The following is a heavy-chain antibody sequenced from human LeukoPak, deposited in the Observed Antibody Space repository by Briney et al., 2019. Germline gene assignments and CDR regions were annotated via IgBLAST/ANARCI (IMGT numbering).Heavy chain of an antibody. CDR1: GYTFTSYD. Sequence: ASVKVTCKASGYTFTSYDINWVRQATGQGLEWMGWMNPNSGNTGYAQKFQGRVTMTRNTSISTVYMELSSLRSEDTAVYYCARAHCSGYDCGGYYYYGMDVWGQGTTVTVSS. J-gene: IGHJ6*02. CDR2: MNPNSGNT. V-gene: IGHV1-8*01. D-gene: IGHD5-12*01. CDR3: ARAHCSGYDCGGYYYYGMDV.